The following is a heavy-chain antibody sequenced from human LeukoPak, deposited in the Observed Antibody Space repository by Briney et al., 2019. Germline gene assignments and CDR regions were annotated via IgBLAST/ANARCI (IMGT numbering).Heavy chain of an antibody. D-gene: IGHD1-26*01. CDR1: GFTFTTYA. CDR3: AKRGGTYSYYYYMDV. Sequence: QTGGSLRLSCVASGFTFTTYAMHWVRQAPGKGREWVAFIQYDGNTKYYVDSVKGRFTISRDTSKNTLFLQMSSLRAEDTAVYYCAKRGGTYSYYYYMDVWGKGTTVTVSS. V-gene: IGHV3-30*02. CDR2: IQYDGNTK. J-gene: IGHJ6*03.